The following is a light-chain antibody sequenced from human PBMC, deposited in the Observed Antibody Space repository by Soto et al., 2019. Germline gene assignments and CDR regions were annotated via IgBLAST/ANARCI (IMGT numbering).Light chain of an antibody. Sequence: EIMLTQSPATLSLSPGERATLSCRASQSVNTYLVWYQQKPGQAPRLLIYDASNRATGIPDRFSGSGSGTDFTLTISSLQSEDFAVYYCQQYNSWPPITFGQGTRLEIK. CDR1: QSVNTY. J-gene: IGKJ5*01. CDR3: QQYNSWPPIT. V-gene: IGKV3-11*01. CDR2: DAS.